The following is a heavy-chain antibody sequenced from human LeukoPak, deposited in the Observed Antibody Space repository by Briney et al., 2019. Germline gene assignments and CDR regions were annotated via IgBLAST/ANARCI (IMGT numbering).Heavy chain of an antibody. Sequence: SETLSLTCTVSGGSISSYYWSWIRQPPGKGLEWSGYIYYSGSTNYNPSLKSRVTISVDTSKNQFSLKLSSVTAADTAVYYCARGIRYYYGSGSFDWGQGTLVTVSS. V-gene: IGHV4-59*12. CDR2: IYYSGST. CDR3: ARGIRYYYGSGSFD. D-gene: IGHD3-10*01. J-gene: IGHJ4*02. CDR1: GGSISSYY.